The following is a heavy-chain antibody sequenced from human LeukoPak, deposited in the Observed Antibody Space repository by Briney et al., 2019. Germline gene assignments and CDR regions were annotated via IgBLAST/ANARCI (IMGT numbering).Heavy chain of an antibody. J-gene: IGHJ6*02. CDR3: AKSRDSSGYYRLGYYYYGMDV. CDR1: GFTFSNYA. Sequence: GGSLRLSCTSSGFTFSNYAMNWVRHAPGKGLEWVSSISGGDDNTYYPGSVKGRFTISRDSSKNTLYLQMNSLRAEDTAVYYCAKSRDSSGYYRLGYYYYGMDVWGQGTTVTVSS. V-gene: IGHV3-23*01. CDR2: ISGGDDNT. D-gene: IGHD3-22*01.